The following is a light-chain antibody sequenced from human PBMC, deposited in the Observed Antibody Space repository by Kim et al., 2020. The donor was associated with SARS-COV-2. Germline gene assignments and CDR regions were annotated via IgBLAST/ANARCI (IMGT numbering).Light chain of an antibody. Sequence: EIVMTQSPATLSVSPGERVTLSCRASRSVSSHLAWYQQKPGQGPRLLIYGASTRAIGVPDRFSGSGSGTDFTLTISSLHSEDFAVYYCQHYVNWPLTFGGGTKVDIK. CDR3: QHYVNWPLT. J-gene: IGKJ4*01. CDR1: RSVSSH. V-gene: IGKV3-15*01. CDR2: GAS.